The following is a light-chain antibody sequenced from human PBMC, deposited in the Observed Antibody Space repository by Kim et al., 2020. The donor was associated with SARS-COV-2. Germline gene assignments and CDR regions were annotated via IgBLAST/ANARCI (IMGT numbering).Light chain of an antibody. J-gene: IGKJ4*01. Sequence: DIQLTQSPSSLSASVGDRVTITCRVSQGISSYLNWSRQKPGKVAKFLIYSASILQSGVPSRFSGRGSGTDLTPTLSSPQPEEVATYYGQRTYNAPRLTFAGGTKVEIK. CDR1: QGISSY. V-gene: IGKV1-27*01. CDR3: QRTYNAPRLT. CDR2: SAS.